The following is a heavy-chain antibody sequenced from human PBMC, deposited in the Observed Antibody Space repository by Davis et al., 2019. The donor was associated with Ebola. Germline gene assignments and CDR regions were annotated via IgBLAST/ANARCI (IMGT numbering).Heavy chain of an antibody. V-gene: IGHV3-53*01. CDR1: GLSVSDSY. CDR2: IYSGGNR. Sequence: GGSLRLSCVVSGLSVSDSYMSWVRQPPGKGLEWVAVIYSGGNRYYADSVKGRFTISRDNSKDTVYLQMNNLRVEDTAVYSCARGIVVVVAANYYGMDVWGQGTTVTVSS. CDR3: ARGIVVVVAANYYGMDV. J-gene: IGHJ6*02. D-gene: IGHD2-15*01.